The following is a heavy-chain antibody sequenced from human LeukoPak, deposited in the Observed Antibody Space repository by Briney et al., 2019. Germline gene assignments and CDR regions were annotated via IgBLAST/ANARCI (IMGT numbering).Heavy chain of an antibody. D-gene: IGHD3-9*01. CDR1: GGTFSSYA. V-gene: IGHV1-69*04. CDR3: AREGYDILTVRQRIYYYYGMDV. J-gene: IGHJ6*02. CDR2: IIPILGIA. Sequence: SVKVSCKASGGTFSSYAISWVRQAPGQGLEWMGRIIPILGIANYAQKFQGRVTITADKSTSTAYMELSSLRSEDTAVYYCAREGYDILTVRQRIYYYYGMDVWGQGTTVTVSS.